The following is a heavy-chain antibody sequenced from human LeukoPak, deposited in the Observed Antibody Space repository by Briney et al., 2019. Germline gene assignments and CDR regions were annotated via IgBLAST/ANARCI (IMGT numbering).Heavy chain of an antibody. J-gene: IGHJ6*04. CDR1: GGSISSYY. V-gene: IGHV4-4*07. CDR2: IHTSGTT. Sequence: PSETLSLTCTVSGGSISSYYWSWIRQSAGKGLEWIGRIHTSGTTNYNPSLKSRVTISVDTSKNQISLKLSSVTAADTAVYYCARVGPSGSYAMDVWGKGTTVTVSS. D-gene: IGHD1-26*01. CDR3: ARVGPSGSYAMDV.